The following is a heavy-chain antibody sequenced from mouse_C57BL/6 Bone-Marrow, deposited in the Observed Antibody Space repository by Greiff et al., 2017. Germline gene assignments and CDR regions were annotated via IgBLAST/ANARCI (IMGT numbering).Heavy chain of an antibody. CDR2: IDPSDSET. CDR3: ASPFLYSGIIYWDFDV. CDR1: GYTFTSYW. V-gene: IGHV1-52*01. D-gene: IGHD1-1*01. J-gene: IGHJ1*03. Sequence: QVQLKQPGAELVRPGSSVKLSCKASGYTFTSYWMHWVKQRPIQGLEWIGNIDPSDSETHYNQKFKDKATLTVDKSSSTAYMQLSSLTSEDSSVYSFASPFLYSGIIYWDFDVWGTVTTVTVSS.